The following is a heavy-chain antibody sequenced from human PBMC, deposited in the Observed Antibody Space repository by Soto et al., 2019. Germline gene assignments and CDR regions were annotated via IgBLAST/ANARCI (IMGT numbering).Heavy chain of an antibody. CDR2: INPSGGST. Sequence: ASVKVSCKASGYTFTSYYMHWVRQAPGQGLEWMGIINPSGGSTSYAQKFQGRVTMTRDTSTSTVYMELSSLGSEDTAVYYCARDFYDSSGYYYYYYGMDVWGQGTTVTVSS. J-gene: IGHJ6*02. V-gene: IGHV1-46*01. CDR3: ARDFYDSSGYYYYYYGMDV. CDR1: GYTFTSYY. D-gene: IGHD3-22*01.